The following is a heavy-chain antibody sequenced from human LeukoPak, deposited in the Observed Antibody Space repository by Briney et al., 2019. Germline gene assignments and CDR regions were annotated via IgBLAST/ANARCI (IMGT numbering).Heavy chain of an antibody. CDR3: ARSMATMTLDY. V-gene: IGHV1-46*01. D-gene: IGHD5-24*01. CDR2: INPSGGST. CDR1: GYTFTSYY. Sequence: ASVKVSCKAPGYTFTSYYMHWVRQAPGQGLEWMGIINPSGGSTSYAQKFQGRVTMTRDMSTSTVYMELSSLRSEDTAVYYCARSMATMTLDYWGQGTLVTVSS. J-gene: IGHJ4*02.